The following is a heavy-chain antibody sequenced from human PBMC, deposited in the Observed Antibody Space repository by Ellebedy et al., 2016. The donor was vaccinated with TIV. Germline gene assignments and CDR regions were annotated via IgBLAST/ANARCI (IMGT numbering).Heavy chain of an antibody. CDR2: IKQDGSEK. CDR3: AGRAYNWNDGSLFDY. Sequence: GGSLRLSCAASGFPLRSYWMSWVRQAPGKGLEWVANIKQDGSEKYYVDSVKGRFTISRDNAKNSLYLQMNSLRAEDTAVYYCAGRAYNWNDGSLFDYWGQGTLVTVSS. V-gene: IGHV3-7*03. CDR1: GFPLRSYW. D-gene: IGHD1-1*01. J-gene: IGHJ4*02.